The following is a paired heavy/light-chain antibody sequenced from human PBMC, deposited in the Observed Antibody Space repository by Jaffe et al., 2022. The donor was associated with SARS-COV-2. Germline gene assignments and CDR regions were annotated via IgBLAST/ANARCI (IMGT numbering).Heavy chain of an antibody. CDR1: GFTFSSHY. CDR2: IKEDGSAK. V-gene: IGHV3-7*01. J-gene: IGHJ3*01. Sequence: EVQLVESGGGLVQPGGSLRLSCAASGFTFSSHYMSWVRQGPGKGLEWVANIKEDGSAKSYVDSVKGRFTISRDNAKNSLYLQMNSLGAEDTAVYYCARDQFYDSSGYFCGAFDVWGQGTIVTVSS. CDR3: ARDQFYDSSGYFCGAFDV. D-gene: IGHD3-22*01.
Light chain of an antibody. CDR1: SSNIESNT. CDR2: SNN. J-gene: IGLJ3*02. Sequence: QSVLTQPPSASGTPGQRVTISCSGSSSNIESNTVNWYQQLPGTAPKLLIFSNNQRPSGVPDRFSASKSGTSASLAISGLQSEDEADYFCAVWDDSLNGRVFGGGTKLTVL. V-gene: IGLV1-44*01. CDR3: AVWDDSLNGRV.